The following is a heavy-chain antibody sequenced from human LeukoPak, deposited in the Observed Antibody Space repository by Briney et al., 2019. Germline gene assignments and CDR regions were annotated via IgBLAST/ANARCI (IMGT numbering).Heavy chain of an antibody. V-gene: IGHV3-66*01. J-gene: IGHJ4*02. D-gene: IGHD3-10*01. CDR1: GFTVSSNY. CDR2: ICSGGST. CDR3: ARALWFGESRLYYFDY. Sequence: PGGSLRLSCAASGFTVSSNYMSSVRQAPGKGLEWVSVICSGGSTYYADSVKGRFTISRDNSKNTLYLQMNSLRAEDTAVYYCARALWFGESRLYYFDYWGQGTLVTVSS.